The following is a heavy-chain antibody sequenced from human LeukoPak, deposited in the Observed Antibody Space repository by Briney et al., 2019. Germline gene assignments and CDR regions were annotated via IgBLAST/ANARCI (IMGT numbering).Heavy chain of an antibody. CDR1: GGSFSDYY. Sequence: SETLSLTCAVYGGSFSDYYWSWIRQPPGKGLEYIGEINHSGITNYNPSLMSRVTISVDTSKNQFSLKLSSVTAADTAVYYCARLVRSRSAFDIWGQGTMVTVSS. CDR2: INHSGIT. D-gene: IGHD2-21*01. CDR3: ARLVRSRSAFDI. J-gene: IGHJ3*02. V-gene: IGHV4-34*01.